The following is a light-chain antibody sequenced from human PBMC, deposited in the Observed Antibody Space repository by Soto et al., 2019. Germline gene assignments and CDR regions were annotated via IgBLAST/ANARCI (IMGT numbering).Light chain of an antibody. V-gene: IGKV3-15*01. CDR2: GAS. CDR3: QQYSDWPGT. CDR1: LSVSRN. Sequence: ETLVTQSPATLSVSPGERATLSCRASLSVSRNLAWYQHKPGQAPRLLIYGASTRATGIPVRFSGSQSGTEFTLTISSLQSEDFAVYYCQQYSDWPGTFGQGTKVDIK. J-gene: IGKJ1*01.